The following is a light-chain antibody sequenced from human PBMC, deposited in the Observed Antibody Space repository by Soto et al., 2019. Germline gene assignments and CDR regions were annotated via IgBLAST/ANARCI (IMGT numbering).Light chain of an antibody. J-gene: IGKJ1*01. CDR2: KAS. V-gene: IGKV1-5*03. CDR1: QSIDSW. Sequence: EIQMTHPPSTMSASVGDRVTITCXASQSIDSWLAWYQQKPGKAPKFLMYKASNLESGVPSRFSGSGSETEFTLTISSLQPDDFAIYYCQHYKSYPWTFGQGTEAAIK. CDR3: QHYKSYPWT.